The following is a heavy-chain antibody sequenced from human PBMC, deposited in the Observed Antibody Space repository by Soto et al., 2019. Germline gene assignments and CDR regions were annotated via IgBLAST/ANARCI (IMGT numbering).Heavy chain of an antibody. Sequence: SDTLSLTCTVSGGSMRNYFWTWIRQPPGKGLEWILYIHYSGTTSFFPSYNPSLRSRVTISEDKSKKQFSLKLLSVTTADTAVYFCAAGEASSRNLVPYYLHXWGQGTPVTVSX. V-gene: IGHV4-59*01. CDR2: IHYSGTT. D-gene: IGHD6-13*01. CDR1: GGSMRNYF. CDR3: AAGEASSRNLVPYYLHX. J-gene: IGHJ4*02.